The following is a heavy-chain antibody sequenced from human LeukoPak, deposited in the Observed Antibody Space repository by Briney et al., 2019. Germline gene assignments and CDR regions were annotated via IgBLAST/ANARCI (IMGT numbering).Heavy chain of an antibody. Sequence: ASVKVSCKASGYTFTSYGISWVRQAPGQGLEWMGWISAYNGSTNYAQKLQGRVTMTTDTSTSTAYMELRSLRSDDTAVYYCARDLLLWFGELAGYWGQGTLVTVSS. CDR3: ARDLLLWFGELAGY. CDR2: ISAYNGST. D-gene: IGHD3-10*01. J-gene: IGHJ4*02. V-gene: IGHV1-18*01. CDR1: GYTFTSYG.